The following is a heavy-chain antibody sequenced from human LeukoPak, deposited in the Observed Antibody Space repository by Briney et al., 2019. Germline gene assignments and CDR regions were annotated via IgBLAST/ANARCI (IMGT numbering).Heavy chain of an antibody. D-gene: IGHD1-26*01. Sequence: PGGSLRLSCAASGFTFSSYSMNWVRQAPGKGLEWVSGISWNSGSIGYADSVKGRFTISRDNAKNSLYLQMNSLRAEDTALYYCAKDMVPRWELLGIELNDAFDIWGQGTMVTVSS. CDR2: ISWNSGSI. J-gene: IGHJ3*02. V-gene: IGHV3-9*01. CDR3: AKDMVPRWELLGIELNDAFDI. CDR1: GFTFSSYS.